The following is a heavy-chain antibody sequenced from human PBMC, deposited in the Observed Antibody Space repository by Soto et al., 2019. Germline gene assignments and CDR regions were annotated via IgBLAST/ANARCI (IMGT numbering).Heavy chain of an antibody. V-gene: IGHV4-34*01. D-gene: IGHD1-1*01. CDR2: MSHSGGT. J-gene: IGHJ3*02. CDR1: GGSDSSGSYY. Sequence: QVQLQQWGAGLLKPSETLSLTCAVNGGSDSSGSYYWSWIRQPPGKGLEWIGEMSHSGGTHFNPSLKSPDSLSVDTSKSPFALRMSSVTAAETALYNCAREGRGAATTVVDVFAIWGPGTMVTVSS. CDR3: AREGRGAATTVVDVFAI.